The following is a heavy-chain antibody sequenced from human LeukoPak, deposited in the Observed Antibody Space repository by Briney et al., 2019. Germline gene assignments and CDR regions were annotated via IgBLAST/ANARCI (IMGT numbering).Heavy chain of an antibody. CDR2: ISSSSSYI. D-gene: IGHD2-15*01. J-gene: IGHJ4*02. CDR1: GFTFSSYS. V-gene: IGHV3-21*01. CDR3: ARAEGSAATSLLDY. Sequence: PGGSLRLSCAASGFTFSSYSMNWVRQAPGKGLEWVSSISSSSSYIYYADSVKGRFTISRDNAKNSLYLQMNSLRAEDTAVYYCARAEGSAATSLLDYWGQGTLVTVSS.